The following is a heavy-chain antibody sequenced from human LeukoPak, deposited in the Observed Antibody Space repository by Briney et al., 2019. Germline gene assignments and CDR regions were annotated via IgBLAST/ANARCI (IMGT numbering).Heavy chain of an antibody. D-gene: IGHD6-19*01. CDR2: IRYDGSNK. CDR3: ARDFRRTAVAGTGGDY. CDR1: GFTFSSYG. Sequence: LPGGSLRLSCAASGFTFSSYGMHWVRQAPGKGLEWVAFIRYDGSNKYYADSVKGRFTISRDNSKNTLYLQMNSLRAEDTAVYYCARDFRRTAVAGTGGDYWGQGTLVTVSS. J-gene: IGHJ4*02. V-gene: IGHV3-30*02.